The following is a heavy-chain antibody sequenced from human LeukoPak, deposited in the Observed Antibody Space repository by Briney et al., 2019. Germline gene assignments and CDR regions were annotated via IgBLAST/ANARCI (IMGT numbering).Heavy chain of an antibody. D-gene: IGHD3-22*01. Sequence: GGSLRLSCAASGFAFGDFWMSWVRQAPGKGPEWVSAITGTGGDTYYADSVKGRFTISRDNSKNTLYLQMNSLRVEDTAVYYCAKGSSDSRPYYFDYWGQGSLVTVSS. CDR2: ITGTGGDT. CDR1: GFAFGDFW. J-gene: IGHJ4*02. V-gene: IGHV3-23*01. CDR3: AKGSSDSRPYYFDY.